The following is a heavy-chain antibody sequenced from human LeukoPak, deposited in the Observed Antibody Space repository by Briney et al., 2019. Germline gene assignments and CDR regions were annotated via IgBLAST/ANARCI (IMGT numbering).Heavy chain of an antibody. CDR3: AKDPRSAYSSAYPFDY. CDR2: ISGSGGST. D-gene: IGHD6-6*01. J-gene: IGHJ4*02. V-gene: IGHV3-23*01. CDR1: GFTFSNCA. Sequence: GGSLRLSCVASGFTFSNCAMSWVRQAPGRGLECVSGISGSGGSTYYADSVKGRFTISRDNSKNTLYLQMDSLRAEDTAVYYCAKDPRSAYSSAYPFDYWGQGTLVTVSS.